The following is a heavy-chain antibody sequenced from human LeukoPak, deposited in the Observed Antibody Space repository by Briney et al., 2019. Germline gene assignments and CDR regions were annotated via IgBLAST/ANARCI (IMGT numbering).Heavy chain of an antibody. Sequence: PGGSLRLSCAASGFTFSTYAMSWVRQAPGKGLEWVSAISGSGRNTYKADSVKGRFTISRDNSKNTLYLQMNSLRAEDTAVYYCAKPGYCSSTSCNLGGSWLFDYWGQGTLATVSS. J-gene: IGHJ4*02. CDR3: AKPGYCSSTSCNLGGSWLFDY. D-gene: IGHD2-2*01. V-gene: IGHV3-23*01. CDR2: ISGSGRNT. CDR1: GFTFSTYA.